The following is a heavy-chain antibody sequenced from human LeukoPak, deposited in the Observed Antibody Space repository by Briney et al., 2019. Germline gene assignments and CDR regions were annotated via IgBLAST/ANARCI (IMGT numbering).Heavy chain of an antibody. V-gene: IGHV3-21*01. J-gene: IGHJ4*02. D-gene: IGHD2-2*01. CDR3: ARGSSTHGEYYFDY. CDR1: GFTFSSYS. Sequence: GGSLRLSCAASGFTFSSYSMNWVRQAPGKGLEWVSSISSRSSYIYYADSVKGRFTISRDNAKNSLYLQMNSLRAEDTAVYHCARGSSTHGEYYFDYWGQGTLVTVSS. CDR2: ISSRSSYI.